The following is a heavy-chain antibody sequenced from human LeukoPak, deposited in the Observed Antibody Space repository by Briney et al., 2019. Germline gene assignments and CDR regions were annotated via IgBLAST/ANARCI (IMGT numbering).Heavy chain of an antibody. J-gene: IGHJ4*02. CDR1: GYTLTGYY. D-gene: IGHD6-19*01. V-gene: IGHV1-2*02. Sequence: ASVKVSCKASGYTLTGYYMHWVRQAPGQGLEWMGWINPNSGGTNYAQKFQGRVTMTRDTSISTAYMELSRLRSDDTAVYYCARDRVAVAGNTLGYWGQGTLVTVSS. CDR2: INPNSGGT. CDR3: ARDRVAVAGNTLGY.